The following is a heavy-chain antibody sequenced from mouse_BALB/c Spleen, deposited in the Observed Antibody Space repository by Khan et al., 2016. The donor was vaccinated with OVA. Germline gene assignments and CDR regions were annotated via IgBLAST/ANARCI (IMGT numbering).Heavy chain of an antibody. J-gene: IGHJ3*01. V-gene: IGHV1-5*01. CDR1: GYTFTSYW. CDR3: TRRNWDVAWFAY. Sequence: EVQLQQSGTVLARPGASVKMSCKASGYTFTSYWMHWVKQRPGQGLEWIGDIYPGNTDTNYNQKFKGKAKLTAVKSTSTAYMELYSLTNEASAVYYCTRRNWDVAWFAYWGQGTLVTVSA. D-gene: IGHD4-1*01. CDR2: IYPGNTDT.